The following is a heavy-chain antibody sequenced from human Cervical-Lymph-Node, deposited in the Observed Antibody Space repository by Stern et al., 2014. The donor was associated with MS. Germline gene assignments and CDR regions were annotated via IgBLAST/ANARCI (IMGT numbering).Heavy chain of an antibody. V-gene: IGHV3-23*04. CDR3: ANNIVATQDFDY. CDR1: GFTFSSYA. Sequence: EVHLVESGGDLVQPGGSLRLSCAASGFTFSSYAMSWVRQAPGKGLEWVSAISGSGGSTYYADSVKGRFTISRDNSKNTLYLQMNSLRAEDTAVYYCANNIVATQDFDYWGQGTLVTVS. J-gene: IGHJ4*02. D-gene: IGHD5-12*01. CDR2: ISGSGGST.